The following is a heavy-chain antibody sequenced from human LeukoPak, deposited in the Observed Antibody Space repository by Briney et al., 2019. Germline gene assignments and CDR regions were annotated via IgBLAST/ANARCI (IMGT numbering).Heavy chain of an antibody. V-gene: IGHV1-2*02. CDR2: INPNSGGT. D-gene: IGHD3-16*01. CDR3: ARSKFAGGYYYYYMDV. J-gene: IGHJ6*03. Sequence: ASVKASCKASGHTFTGYYMHWVRQAPGQGLEWMGWINPNSGGTNYAQKFQGRVTMTRDTSISTAYMELSRLRSDDTAVYYCARSKFAGGYYYYYMDVWGKGTTVTVSS. CDR1: GHTFTGYY.